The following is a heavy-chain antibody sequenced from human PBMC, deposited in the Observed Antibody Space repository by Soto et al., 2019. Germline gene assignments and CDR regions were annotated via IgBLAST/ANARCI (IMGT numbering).Heavy chain of an antibody. CDR2: IYYSRIT. CDR3: VRLGLFDGSTRYLTDF. CDR1: GASINNYF. D-gene: IGHD1-20*01. V-gene: IGHV4-59*08. Sequence: LEIKSLPCTVSGASINNYFWSWIRQTPGKRLEWIGYIYYSRITKYNPSLESRVTISVDTSENQFSLKLSSLTVADTALYYCVRLGLFDGSTRYLTDFWGQGAPVTVSS. J-gene: IGHJ4*02.